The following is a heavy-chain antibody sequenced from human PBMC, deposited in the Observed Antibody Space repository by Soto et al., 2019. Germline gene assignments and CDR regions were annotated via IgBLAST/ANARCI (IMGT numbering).Heavy chain of an antibody. D-gene: IGHD6-19*01. Sequence: PGGSLRLSCAASGFTFSSYAMSWVRQAPGKGLEWVSGISGSGGSTYCADSVKGRFTISRDNSKNTLYLQVNSLRAEDTAVYYCAKAYSSGWSIDYWGQGTLVTVSS. CDR1: GFTFSSYA. J-gene: IGHJ4*02. CDR3: AKAYSSGWSIDY. V-gene: IGHV3-23*01. CDR2: ISGSGGST.